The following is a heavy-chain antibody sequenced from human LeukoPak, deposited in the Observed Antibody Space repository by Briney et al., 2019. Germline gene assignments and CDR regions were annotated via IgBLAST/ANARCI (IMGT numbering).Heavy chain of an antibody. D-gene: IGHD6-13*01. J-gene: IGHJ4*02. V-gene: IGHV3-21*01. Sequence: GGSLRLSCAASGFTFSNAWMSWVRQAPGKGLEWVSSISSSSSYIYYADSVKGRFTISRDNAKNSLYLQMNSLRAEDTAVYYCARVSSSSWDVAPTFDYWGQGTLVTVSS. CDR2: ISSSSSYI. CDR1: GFTFSNAW. CDR3: ARVSSSSWDVAPTFDY.